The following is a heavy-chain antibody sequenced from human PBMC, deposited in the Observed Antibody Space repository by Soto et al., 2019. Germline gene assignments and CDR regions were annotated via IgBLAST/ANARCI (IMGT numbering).Heavy chain of an antibody. Sequence: QVQLVESGGGVVQPGRSLRLSCAASGFTFSSYAMHWVRQAPGKGLEWVAVISYDGSNKYYADSVKGRFTISRDNSKNTLYLQMNSLRAEDTAVYYCARDPIPYGGNAIGFDYWGQGTLVTVSS. V-gene: IGHV3-30-3*01. D-gene: IGHD4-17*01. J-gene: IGHJ4*02. CDR1: GFTFSSYA. CDR3: ARDPIPYGGNAIGFDY. CDR2: ISYDGSNK.